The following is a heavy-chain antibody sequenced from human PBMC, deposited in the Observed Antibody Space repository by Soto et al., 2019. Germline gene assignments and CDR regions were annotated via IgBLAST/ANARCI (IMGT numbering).Heavy chain of an antibody. Sequence: QVQLQESGPGLVKPAETLSLTCSVSGGSVSGDLYYWTWIRQSPGQGLEWIGYVFFTGYTNLNPSLRSRVAMSAHTSKNQFSLRLSAVTAADTALYDWARMTLRVAASLMYYSGMDVWGQGTTVTVSS. CDR2: VFFTGYT. V-gene: IGHV4-61*01. CDR3: ARMTLRVAASLMYYSGMDV. CDR1: GGSVSGDLYY. D-gene: IGHD2-8*01. J-gene: IGHJ6*02.